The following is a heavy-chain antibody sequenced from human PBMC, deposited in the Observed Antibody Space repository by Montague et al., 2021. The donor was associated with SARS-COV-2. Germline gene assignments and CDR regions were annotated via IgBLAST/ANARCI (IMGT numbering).Heavy chain of an antibody. D-gene: IGHD2-15*01. CDR2: IFSSGST. Sequence: SETLSLTCTVSGASINSNRHFWGWIRQAPGMGLEWIGSIFSSGSTYYNPSLKARVSISVDTSGNRLSLKLTSVTATDTAMYFCARAVSFDSSGFLHDPFDVWGQGTMVTVSS. CDR3: ARAVSFDSSGFLHDPFDV. J-gene: IGHJ3*01. V-gene: IGHV4-39*02. CDR1: GASINSNRHF.